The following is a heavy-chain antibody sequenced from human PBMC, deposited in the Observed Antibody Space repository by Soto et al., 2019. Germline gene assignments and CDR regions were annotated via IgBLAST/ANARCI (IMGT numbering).Heavy chain of an antibody. CDR2: IIPILGIA. CDR1: GGTFSSYT. J-gene: IGHJ5*02. CDR3: ARYCPLWFGDPCPDGP. D-gene: IGHD3-10*01. V-gene: IGHV1-69*02. Sequence: SVRVSCKASGGTFSSYTISWVRQAPGQGLEWMGRIIPILGIANYAQKFQGRVTITADKSTSTAYMELSSLRSEDTAVYYCARYCPLWFGDPCPDGPWCQGTLVTVSS.